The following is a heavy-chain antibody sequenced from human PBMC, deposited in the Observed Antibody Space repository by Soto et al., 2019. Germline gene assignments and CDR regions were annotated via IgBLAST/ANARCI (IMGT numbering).Heavy chain of an antibody. V-gene: IGHV4-39*02. CDR3: AREIIAAAGTSRVYYYYGMDV. CDR2: IYYSGIT. Sequence: PSETLSLTCTVSGGSISSSIYYGVWIRQPPGKVLEWIGSIYYSGITYYNPSLKSRVTISVDTSKNQFSLKLSSVTAADTAVYYCAREIIAAAGTSRVYYYYGMDVWGQGTTVTVSS. CDR1: GGSISSSIYY. J-gene: IGHJ6*02. D-gene: IGHD6-13*01.